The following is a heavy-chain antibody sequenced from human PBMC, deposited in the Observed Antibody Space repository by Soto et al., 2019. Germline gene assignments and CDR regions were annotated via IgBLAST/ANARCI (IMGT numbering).Heavy chain of an antibody. Sequence: QVHLQESGPGRVKPSETLSLTCSVSGGSVYDFYWNWLRQTPGKGLEWIGNIYNNVRTNYNPSLKNRVTISIDTSKNQFSLHLSSVTTADTAMYFCARGHGIYVRFDSWGQGTLVSVSS. CDR2: IYNNVRT. CDR1: GGSVYDFY. D-gene: IGHD3-10*02. J-gene: IGHJ4*02. V-gene: IGHV4-59*02. CDR3: ARGHGIYVRFDS.